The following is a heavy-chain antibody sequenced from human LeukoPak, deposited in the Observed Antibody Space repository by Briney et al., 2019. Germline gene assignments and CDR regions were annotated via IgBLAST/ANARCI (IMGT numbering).Heavy chain of an antibody. CDR2: ISAYNGNT. Sequence: GASVKVSCKASGYTFTSYGISWVRQAPGQGLEWMGWISAYNGNTNYAQKLQGRVTMTTDTSTSTAYMELRSLRSDDTAVYYCARDSRYSGYAGTYRAFDIWGQGTMVNVSS. V-gene: IGHV1-18*01. J-gene: IGHJ3*02. CDR3: ARDSRYSGYAGTYRAFDI. CDR1: GYTFTSYG. D-gene: IGHD5-12*01.